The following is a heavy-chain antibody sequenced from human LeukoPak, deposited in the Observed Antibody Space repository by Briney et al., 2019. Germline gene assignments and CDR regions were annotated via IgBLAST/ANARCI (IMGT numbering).Heavy chain of an antibody. V-gene: IGHV3-30*02. Sequence: PGGSLRLSCAASGFTFSSYGMHWVRQAPGKGLEWVAFIRYDGSNKYYADSVKGRFTISRDNSKNTLYLQMNSLRAEDTAVYYCAKRSTIKIVATIHYYYYYMDVWGKGTTVTVS. CDR3: AKRSTIKIVATIHYYYYYMDV. CDR1: GFTFSSYG. D-gene: IGHD5-12*01. CDR2: IRYDGSNK. J-gene: IGHJ6*03.